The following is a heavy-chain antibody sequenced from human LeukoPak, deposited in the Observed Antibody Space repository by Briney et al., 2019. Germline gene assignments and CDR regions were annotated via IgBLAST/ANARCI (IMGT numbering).Heavy chain of an antibody. D-gene: IGHD6-19*01. CDR1: GFTFDNYW. Sequence: PGGSLRLSCEASGFTFDNYWMSWVRQAPGKGLEWVANVKQDGSEKYYVDSVKGRFTISRDNAKNSLFLQMNSLGAEDTAVYYCAVYSSGWYNTFDIWGQGTMVTVSS. J-gene: IGHJ3*02. CDR2: VKQDGSEK. V-gene: IGHV3-7*01. CDR3: AVYSSGWYNTFDI.